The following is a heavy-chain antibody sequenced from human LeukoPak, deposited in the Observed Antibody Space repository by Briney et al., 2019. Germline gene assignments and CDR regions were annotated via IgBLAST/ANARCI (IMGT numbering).Heavy chain of an antibody. D-gene: IGHD6-25*01. V-gene: IGHV4-34*01. CDR2: INHSGST. J-gene: IGHJ4*02. Sequence: SETLSLTCAVYGGSFSGYYWSWIRRPPGKGLEWIGEINHSGSTNYNPSLKSRVTISVDTSKNQFSLKLSSVTAADTAVYYCARHQRGYWGQGTLVTVSS. CDR1: GGSFSGYY. CDR3: ARHQRGY.